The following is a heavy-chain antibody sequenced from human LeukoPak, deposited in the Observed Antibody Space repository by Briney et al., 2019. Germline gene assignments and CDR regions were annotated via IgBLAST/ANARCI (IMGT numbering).Heavy chain of an antibody. V-gene: IGHV4-4*07. CDR2: IYTSGST. CDR3: ARTPYSSSWYSWFDP. CDR1: SGSISSYY. D-gene: IGHD6-13*01. Sequence: SETLSLTCTVSSGSISSYYWSWIRQPAGKGLEWIGRIYTSGSTNYNPSLKSRVTISVDTSKNQFSLKLSSVTAADTAVYYCARTPYSSSWYSWFDPWGQGTLVTVSS. J-gene: IGHJ5*02.